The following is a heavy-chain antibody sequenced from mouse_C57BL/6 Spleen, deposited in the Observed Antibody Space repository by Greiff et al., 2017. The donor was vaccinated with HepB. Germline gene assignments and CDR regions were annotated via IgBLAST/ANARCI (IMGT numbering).Heavy chain of an antibody. J-gene: IGHJ1*03. CDR2: ISSGGSYT. V-gene: IGHV5-6*02. CDR3: ARHERLPSLYWYFDV. CDR1: GFTFSSYG. Sequence: DVKLVESGGDLVKPGGSLKLSCAASGFTFSSYGMSWVRQTPDKRLEWVATISSGGSYTYYPDSVKGRFTISRDNAKNTLYLQMSSLKSEDTAMYYCARHERLPSLYWYFDVWGTGTTVTVSS. D-gene: IGHD2-2*01.